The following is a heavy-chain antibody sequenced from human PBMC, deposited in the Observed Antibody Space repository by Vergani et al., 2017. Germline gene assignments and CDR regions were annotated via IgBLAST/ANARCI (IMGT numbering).Heavy chain of an antibody. CDR2: VHRNGNT. CDR3: ARHRGSGGFFPSSYFYGMDV. Sequence: QVDLQESGPGLVKSSETLSLNCAVSGYSVGSGYYWGWIRQPPGRGLEWIGCVHRNGNTYYTSSLRSRATISRDTSKNQFSLRLTSVTAADTAVYYCARHRGSGGFFPSSYFYGMDVGGHGTTVTVSS. V-gene: IGHV4-38-2*01. CDR1: GYSVGSGYY. J-gene: IGHJ6*02. D-gene: IGHD3-10*01.